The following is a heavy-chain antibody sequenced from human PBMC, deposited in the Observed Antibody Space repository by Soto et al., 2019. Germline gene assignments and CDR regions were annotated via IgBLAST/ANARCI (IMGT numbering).Heavy chain of an antibody. D-gene: IGHD1-26*01. Sequence: EVQLLESGGGLVQPGGSLRLSCAASGFTFSSYAMSWVRQAPGKGLEWVSVISGSGGSTYYADSVKGRFTVSRDNSRKKLYLQMNSLRAEDTAVYYCAKDLAVGAGGGDAFDIWGQGTTVTVSS. CDR3: AKDLAVGAGGGDAFDI. CDR1: GFTFSSYA. V-gene: IGHV3-23*01. J-gene: IGHJ3*02. CDR2: ISGSGGST.